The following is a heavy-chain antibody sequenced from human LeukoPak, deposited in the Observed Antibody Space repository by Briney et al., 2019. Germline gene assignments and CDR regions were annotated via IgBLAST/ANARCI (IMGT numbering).Heavy chain of an antibody. CDR3: AKTPGGYSSSWYVY. Sequence: GGSLRLSCAASGFTFSSYAMSWVRQAPGKGLEGVSAISGSGGSTYYADSVKGRFTISRDNSKNTLYLQMNGLRAEDTAVYYCAKTPGGYSSSWYVYWGQGTLVTVSS. D-gene: IGHD6-13*01. CDR1: GFTFSSYA. J-gene: IGHJ4*02. V-gene: IGHV3-23*01. CDR2: ISGSGGST.